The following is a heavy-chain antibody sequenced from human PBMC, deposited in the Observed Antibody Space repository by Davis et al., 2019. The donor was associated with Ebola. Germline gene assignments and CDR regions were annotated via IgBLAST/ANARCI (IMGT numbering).Heavy chain of an antibody. V-gene: IGHV3-23*01. D-gene: IGHD2-8*02. Sequence: GESLKISCAVSGFTFSNYAMTRVRQAPGKGLEWVSAIHGSGTGTFYAASVKGRFTVSRDNSKKTLYLELNSLRAEDTAVYYCAKDIFWWSAADVWGQGTTVIVSS. CDR2: IHGSGTGT. CDR3: AKDIFWWSAADV. CDR1: GFTFSNYA. J-gene: IGHJ6*02.